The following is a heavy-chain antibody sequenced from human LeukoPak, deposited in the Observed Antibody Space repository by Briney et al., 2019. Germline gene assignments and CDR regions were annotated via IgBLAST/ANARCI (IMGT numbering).Heavy chain of an antibody. CDR3: ARDRGYSSFDY. V-gene: IGHV3-48*03. CDR2: ISSSGSTI. Sequence: PGGSLRLSCAASGFTFSSYEMNWVRQAPGKGLEWDSYISSSGSTIYYADSVKGRFTISRDNAKNSLFLQMNSLRVEDTAVYYCARDRGYSSFDYWGQGTLVTVSS. J-gene: IGHJ4*02. CDR1: GFTFSSYE. D-gene: IGHD4-23*01.